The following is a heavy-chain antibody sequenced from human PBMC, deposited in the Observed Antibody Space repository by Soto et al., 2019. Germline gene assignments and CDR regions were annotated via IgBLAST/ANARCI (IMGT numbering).Heavy chain of an antibody. V-gene: IGHV4-34*01. J-gene: IGHJ4*02. CDR1: GDSFSGYF. D-gene: IGHD4-17*01. CDR2: ISQVGRA. CDR3: ARGYGYFRQ. Sequence: SATLSFTCDVSGDSFSGYFCNWLRQPPGKGLEWIGEISQVGRARYNPALETRITISVDTSKTQFSLDLTSVTDADTAVYYCARGYGYFRQWGQGALVTVSS.